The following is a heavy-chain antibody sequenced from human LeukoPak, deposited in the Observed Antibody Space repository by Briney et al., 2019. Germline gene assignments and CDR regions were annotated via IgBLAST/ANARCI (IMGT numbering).Heavy chain of an antibody. Sequence: SETLSLTCTVSGGSISSSSYYWGWIRQPPGKGLEWIGSIYYSGSTYYNPSLKSRVTISVDTSKNQFSLKLSSVTAADTAVYYCARQLCSGGSCSPDYWDQGTLVTVSS. CDR1: GGSISSSSYY. V-gene: IGHV4-39*01. J-gene: IGHJ4*02. D-gene: IGHD2-15*01. CDR3: ARQLCSGGSCSPDY. CDR2: IYYSGST.